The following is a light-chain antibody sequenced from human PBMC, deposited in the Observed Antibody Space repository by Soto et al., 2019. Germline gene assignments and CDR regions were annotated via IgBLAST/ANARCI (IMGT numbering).Light chain of an antibody. J-gene: IGKJ1*01. CDR3: QQYHTWPPKT. CDR1: HSVSST. V-gene: IGKV3-15*01. CDR2: DAS. Sequence: VLTQSPGTLSLSPGETATLTCSASHSVSSTFLAWYQQKPGQAPSLLIYDASTRATGIPARFSGGGSGTEFTLTISSLQSEDFAVYYCQQYHTWPPKTFGQGTKVDI.